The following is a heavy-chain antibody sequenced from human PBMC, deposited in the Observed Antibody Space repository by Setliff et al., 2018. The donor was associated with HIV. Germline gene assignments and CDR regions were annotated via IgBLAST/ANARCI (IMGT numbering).Heavy chain of an antibody. D-gene: IGHD6-6*01. CDR2: IFHSGDT. V-gene: IGHV4-31*03. J-gene: IGHJ4*02. CDR1: GGSISSGYYY. CDR3: ATRPRIAARPFDY. Sequence: SETLSLTCTVSGGSISSGYYYWSWIRQHPGKGLEWIGYIFHSGDTYYNPSLKSRISMSVDTSKNQFSLELTSLTAADTAVYYCATRPRIAARPFDYWGQGMLVTVSS.